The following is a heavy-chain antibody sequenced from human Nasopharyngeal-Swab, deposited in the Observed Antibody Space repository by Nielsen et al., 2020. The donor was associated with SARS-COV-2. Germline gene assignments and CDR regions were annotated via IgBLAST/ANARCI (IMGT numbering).Heavy chain of an antibody. CDR1: GVTFSSYS. CDR2: ISTSSSTI. Sequence: GGSLRLSCAASGVTFSSYSMNWVRQAPGKGLEWVSYISTSSSTIYYADSVKGRFTISRDNSKNTLYLQMNSLRAEDTAVYYCARDLGGYFDYWGQGTLVTVSS. V-gene: IGHV3-48*01. D-gene: IGHD3-16*01. J-gene: IGHJ4*02. CDR3: ARDLGGYFDY.